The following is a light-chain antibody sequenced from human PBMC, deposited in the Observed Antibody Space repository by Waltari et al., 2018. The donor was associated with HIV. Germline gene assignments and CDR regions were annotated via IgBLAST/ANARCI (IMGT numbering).Light chain of an antibody. CDR3: QSYDSSLSGYV. V-gene: IGLV1-40*01. J-gene: IGLJ1*01. Sequence: QSVLTQPPSVSGAPGQRVTISCTGSSSNIGAGYDVHWYQQLPGTAPKFLIYGNSNRPSGVPYRFSGSKSGASASLAITGLQAEDEADYYCQSYDSSLSGYVFGTGTKVTVL. CDR1: SSNIGAGYD. CDR2: GNS.